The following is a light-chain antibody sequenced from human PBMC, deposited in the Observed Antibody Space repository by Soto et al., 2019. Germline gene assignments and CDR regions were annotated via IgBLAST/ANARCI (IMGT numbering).Light chain of an antibody. Sequence: IVMTQCPATLSVSPGERATISYRASQNIYSNIAWYQQRPGQAPRLLIYRASTSASGVPARFSGSGSGTDFTLTISRLEPEEFAVDYCQQYGCSGTFGHGTKVDLK. V-gene: IGKV3-15*01. CDR3: QQYGCSGT. CDR1: QNIYSN. CDR2: RAS. J-gene: IGKJ1*01.